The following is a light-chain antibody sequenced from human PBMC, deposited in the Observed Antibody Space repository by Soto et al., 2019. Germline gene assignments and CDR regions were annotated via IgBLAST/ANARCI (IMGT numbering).Light chain of an antibody. V-gene: IGKV3-20*01. CDR2: GAS. J-gene: IGKJ5*01. CDR3: QQYGTSAIT. CDR1: QSVSSK. Sequence: IVMAQSPATLSVSPWERATLSCRASQSVSSKLAWYQQKPGQAPRLLISGASSRATGIPDRFSGSGSGTDFTLTISRLEPEDLALYYCQQYGTSAITFGQGTRLEIK.